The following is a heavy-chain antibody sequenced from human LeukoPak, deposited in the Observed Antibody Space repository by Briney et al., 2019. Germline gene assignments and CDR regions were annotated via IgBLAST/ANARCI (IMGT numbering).Heavy chain of an antibody. CDR2: IRYDGSNK. CDR1: GFTFSRHG. J-gene: IGHJ4*02. D-gene: IGHD4-17*01. CDR3: AKGRYHLATVTLLDY. Sequence: GGSLRLSCAASGFTFSRHGMHWVRQAPGKGLEWVSFIRYDGSNKYYADSVKGRFTISRDNSKNTLSLQMNSLRAEDTAVYYCAKGRYHLATVTLLDYWGQGTLVTVSS. V-gene: IGHV3-30*02.